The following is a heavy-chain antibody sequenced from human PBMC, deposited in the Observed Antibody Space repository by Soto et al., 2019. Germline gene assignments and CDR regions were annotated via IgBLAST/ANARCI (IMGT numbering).Heavy chain of an antibody. CDR2: IYYSGSS. CDR1: GGTLKSYY. J-gene: IGHJ4*02. CDR3: ARHAVRVAGLDS. D-gene: IGHD6-19*01. V-gene: IGHV4-59*08. Sequence: PSETLSLTCIVSGGTLKSYYWSWIRQPPGKGLEWIGYIYYSGSSSYNPSLKTRVTISADTSKNQLSLKLSSVTAADTAVYYCARHAVRVAGLDSWGQGTLVTVSS.